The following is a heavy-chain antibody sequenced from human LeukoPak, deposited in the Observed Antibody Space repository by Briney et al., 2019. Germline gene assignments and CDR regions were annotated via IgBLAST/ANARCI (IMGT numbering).Heavy chain of an antibody. CDR3: ARSGKSAYILDY. V-gene: IGHV4-59*01. J-gene: IGHJ4*02. D-gene: IGHD3-16*01. Sequence: SETLSLTCTVSGGSISSYYWSWIRQPPGKGLEWIGYIYYTGSTNYNPSLKSRVTISVDTSKNQFSLKLSSVTAADTAVYYCARSGKSAYILDYWGQGTLVTVSS. CDR1: GGSISSYY. CDR2: IYYTGST.